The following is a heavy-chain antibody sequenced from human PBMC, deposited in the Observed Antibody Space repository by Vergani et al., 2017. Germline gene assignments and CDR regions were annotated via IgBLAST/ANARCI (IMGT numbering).Heavy chain of an antibody. CDR1: GGSFSGYY. V-gene: IGHV4-34*01. Sequence: QVQLQQWGAGLLKPSETLSLTCAVYGGSFSGYYWSWIRQPPGKGLEWIGEINHSGSTNYNPSLKSRGTISVDTSKNQFSLKLSSVTAADTAVYYCARVSGYGPHIDYRGQGTLVTVSS. CDR3: ARVSGYGPHIDY. J-gene: IGHJ4*02. D-gene: IGHD5-12*01. CDR2: INHSGST.